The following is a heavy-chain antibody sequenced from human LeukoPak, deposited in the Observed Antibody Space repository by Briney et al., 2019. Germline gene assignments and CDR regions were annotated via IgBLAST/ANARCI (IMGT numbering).Heavy chain of an antibody. V-gene: IGHV4-39*01. CDR3: ARQAKAVVQYIDFDF. CDR2: IYYTGST. Sequence: SETLSLTCTVSGGSISSSGSSWGWIRQPPGKGLEWIGTIYYTGSTYYNPSLKSRVTISVDTSKNQFSLNLSSMTATDTAVYYYARQAKAVVQYIDFDFWGQGTLVTVSS. D-gene: IGHD6-19*01. CDR1: GGSISSSGSS. J-gene: IGHJ4*02.